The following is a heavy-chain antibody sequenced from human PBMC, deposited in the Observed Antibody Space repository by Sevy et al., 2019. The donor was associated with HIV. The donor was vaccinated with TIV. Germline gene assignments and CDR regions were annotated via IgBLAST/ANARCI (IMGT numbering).Heavy chain of an antibody. D-gene: IGHD2-15*01. V-gene: IGHV3-30*02. CDR2: IRYDGSNK. J-gene: IGHJ6*02. Sequence: GGSLRLSCAASGFTFSSYGMHWVRQAPGKGLEWVAFIRYDGSNKYYADSVKGRFTISRDNSKNTLYLQMNSLRAEDTAVYYCATNRYCSGGSCYGADFYYGMDVWGQGTTVTVSS. CDR3: ATNRYCSGGSCYGADFYYGMDV. CDR1: GFTFSSYG.